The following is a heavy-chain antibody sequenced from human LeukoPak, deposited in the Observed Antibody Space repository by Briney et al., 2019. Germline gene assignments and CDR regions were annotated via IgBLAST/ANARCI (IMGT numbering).Heavy chain of an antibody. CDR3: ARHRGSSTWYVPTADVAFDI. Sequence: GESLKISCKDSGYSFTSYWIGWVRQMPGKGLEWMGIIYPGDSDTRYSPSFQGQVTISGDKSISTAYLQWSSLKASDTAIYYCARHRGSSTWYVPTADVAFDIWGQGTMVTVS. J-gene: IGHJ3*02. CDR1: GYSFTSYW. CDR2: IYPGDSDT. V-gene: IGHV5-51*01. D-gene: IGHD6-13*01.